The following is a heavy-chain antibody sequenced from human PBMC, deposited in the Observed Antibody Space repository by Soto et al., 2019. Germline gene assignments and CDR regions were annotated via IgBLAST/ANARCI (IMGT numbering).Heavy chain of an antibody. D-gene: IGHD4-17*01. Sequence: SETLSLTCTVPGGSISNYYWTWIRQPPGKGLEWIGYIYYSGSTNYNPSLKSRVTISVDTSKNQFSLKLSSVTAADTAVYYCARRYGPGFDYWGQGTLVTVSS. CDR2: IYYSGST. J-gene: IGHJ4*02. CDR1: GGSISNYY. V-gene: IGHV4-59*08. CDR3: ARRYGPGFDY.